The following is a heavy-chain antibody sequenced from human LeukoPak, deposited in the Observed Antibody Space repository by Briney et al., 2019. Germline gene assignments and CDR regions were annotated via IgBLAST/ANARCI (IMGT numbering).Heavy chain of an antibody. D-gene: IGHD4-11*01. Sequence: PGGSLRLSCAASGFTFDIYEMNWVRQAPGKGLEWISYISSDRNAIYYADSVKGRFTISRDNAKYSLYLQMNSLRAEDTAVYYCAGSKYPEPQDLNFWGQGTLVAVSS. V-gene: IGHV3-48*03. CDR1: GFTFDIYE. CDR2: ISSDRNAI. J-gene: IGHJ4*02. CDR3: AGSKYPEPQDLNF.